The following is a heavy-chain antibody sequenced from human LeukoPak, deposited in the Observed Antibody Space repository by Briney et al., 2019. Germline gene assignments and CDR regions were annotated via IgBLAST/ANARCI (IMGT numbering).Heavy chain of an antibody. CDR3: AKSTYYGETNWFDP. Sequence: GRSLRLSCAASGFTFSSYGMHWVRQAPGKGLEWVAVISYDGSNKYYADSVKGRFTISRDNSKNTLYLQMNSLRAEDTAVYYCAKSTYYGETNWFDPWGQGTLVTVSS. J-gene: IGHJ5*02. CDR1: GFTFSSYG. V-gene: IGHV3-30*18. CDR2: ISYDGSNK. D-gene: IGHD4-17*01.